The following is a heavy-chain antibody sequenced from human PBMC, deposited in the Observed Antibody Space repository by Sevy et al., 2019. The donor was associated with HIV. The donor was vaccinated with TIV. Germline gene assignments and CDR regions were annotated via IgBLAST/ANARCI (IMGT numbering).Heavy chain of an antibody. CDR1: GFTFSDHY. CDR2: VRKKVNSYTT. CDR3: TRVGSIWYFDL. V-gene: IGHV3-72*01. J-gene: IGHJ2*01. Sequence: VGCLRLSCAASGFTFSDHYMDWVRQAPGKGLEWVGRVRKKVNSYTTEYAASVKDRFTISRDDSQNSLYLQMNSLKTEDTAVYYCTRVGSIWYFDLWGRGTLVTVSS. D-gene: IGHD3-10*01.